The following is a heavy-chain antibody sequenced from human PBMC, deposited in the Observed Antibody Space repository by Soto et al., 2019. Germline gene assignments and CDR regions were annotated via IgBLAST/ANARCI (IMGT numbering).Heavy chain of an antibody. V-gene: IGHV3-30-3*01. CDR3: ARELTMVRGVLYYYYYYGMDV. D-gene: IGHD3-10*01. CDR2: ISYDGSNK. CDR1: GFTFSSYA. Sequence: GGSLRLSCAASGFTFSSYAMHWVRQAPGKGLEWVAVISYDGSNKYYADSVKGRFTISRDNSKNTLYLQMNSLRAEDTAVYYCARELTMVRGVLYYYYYYGMDVWDQGTTVTVSS. J-gene: IGHJ6*02.